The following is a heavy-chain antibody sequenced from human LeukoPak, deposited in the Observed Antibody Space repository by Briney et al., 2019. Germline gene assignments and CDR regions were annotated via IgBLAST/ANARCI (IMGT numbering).Heavy chain of an antibody. CDR2: IKGDGRER. Sequence: GGSLRLSCAASGLRISNYWMTWVRQAPGNGLEWVANIKGDGRERYSVDSVTGRFTISRDNAKNPLYLQMNSLRAEDTAVYYCVRQAGVSWGQGTLVTVSS. CDR3: VRQAGVS. J-gene: IGHJ5*02. D-gene: IGHD6-19*01. V-gene: IGHV3-7*01. CDR1: GLRISNYW.